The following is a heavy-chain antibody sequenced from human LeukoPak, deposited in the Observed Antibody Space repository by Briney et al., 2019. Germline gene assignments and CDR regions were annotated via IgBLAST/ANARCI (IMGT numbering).Heavy chain of an antibody. J-gene: IGHJ4*02. CDR2: TSGSGGST. CDR3: ARDGYNWIPFDY. D-gene: IGHD5-12*01. Sequence: GGSLRLSCAASGFTFSSYAMSWVRQAPGKGLEWVSVTSGSGGSTYYADSVKGRFTISRDTSKNTLYLQMDSLRVDDTAVYYCARDGYNWIPFDYWGQGILVTVSS. V-gene: IGHV3-23*01. CDR1: GFTFSSYA.